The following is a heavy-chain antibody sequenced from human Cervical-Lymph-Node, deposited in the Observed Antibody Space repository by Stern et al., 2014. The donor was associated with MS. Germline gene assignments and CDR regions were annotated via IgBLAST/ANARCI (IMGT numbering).Heavy chain of an antibody. V-gene: IGHV1-46*03. CDR2: VRPSDGTT. CDR3: VRGVNA. Sequence: VQLVESGAEVRKPGASVKVSCRTSGYTFINFNIYWVRQAPGQGLQWMGLVRPSDGTTGYVQRFQGRVTLTSDTSTSTAYMELTSLTSDDTAVYYCVRGVNAWGQGTLVTVSS. CDR1: GYTFINFN. J-gene: IGHJ4*02.